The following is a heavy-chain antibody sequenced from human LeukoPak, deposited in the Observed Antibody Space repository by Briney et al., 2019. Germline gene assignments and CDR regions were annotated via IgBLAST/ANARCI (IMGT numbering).Heavy chain of an antibody. V-gene: IGHV4-30-2*01. CDR1: GGSISSGGYP. Sequence: SETLSLTCAVSGGSISSGGYPWSWIRQPPGKGLEWIGYIYHSGSTYYNPSLKSRVTISVDRSKNQFSLKLSSVTAADTAVYYCASISSFGFFDIWGQGTMVTVSS. CDR2: IYHSGST. CDR3: ASISSFGFFDI. D-gene: IGHD2-2*01. J-gene: IGHJ3*02.